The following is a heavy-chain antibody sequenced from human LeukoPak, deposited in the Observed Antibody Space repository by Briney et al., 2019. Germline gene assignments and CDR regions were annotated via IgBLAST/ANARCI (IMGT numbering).Heavy chain of an antibody. CDR2: ISYDGSNK. CDR3: ARDYYDSSGYPHYYFDY. Sequence: GGSLRLSCAVSGFTFSSYAIHWVRQAPGKGLEWVALISYDGSNKYYADSVKGRFTISRDNSKNTLYLQMNSLRPEDTAVYYCARDYYDSSGYPHYYFDYWGQGTLVTVSS. CDR1: GFTFSSYA. J-gene: IGHJ4*02. D-gene: IGHD3-22*01. V-gene: IGHV3-30-3*01.